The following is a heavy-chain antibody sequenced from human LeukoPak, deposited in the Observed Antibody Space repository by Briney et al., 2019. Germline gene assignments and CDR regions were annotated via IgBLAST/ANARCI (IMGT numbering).Heavy chain of an antibody. J-gene: IGHJ5*02. Sequence: PGGSLRLSCAASGFIVNSYAMSWVRQAPGKGLAWVSLIYSDVVTQYADSVKGRFTISRDNSKNTLYLQMNSLRDEDTAVYFCARDRAEGKTWVEFDPWGQGTLVTVSS. CDR3: ARDRAEGKTWVEFDP. CDR1: GFIVNSYA. V-gene: IGHV3-66*02. CDR2: IYSDVVT.